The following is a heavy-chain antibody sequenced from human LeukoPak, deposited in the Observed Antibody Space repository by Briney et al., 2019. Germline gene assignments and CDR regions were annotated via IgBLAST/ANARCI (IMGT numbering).Heavy chain of an antibody. CDR3: AKDRQQWLLQHKNWYDP. J-gene: IGHJ5*02. Sequence: PGRSLRLSCAASGFTFTSYTMSSVRQAPGKGLEWVSAISGTGGSTYYAASAKGRSTSPRAHSRNTLYLQMNHLRPGAPAVIYVAKDRQQWLLQHKNWYDPWGQGTLVTVSS. V-gene: IGHV3-23*01. CDR1: GFTFTSYT. D-gene: IGHD6-19*01. CDR2: ISGTGGST.